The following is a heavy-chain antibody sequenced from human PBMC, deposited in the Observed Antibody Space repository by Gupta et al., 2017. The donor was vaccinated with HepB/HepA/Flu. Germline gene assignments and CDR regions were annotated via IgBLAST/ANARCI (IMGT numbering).Heavy chain of an antibody. D-gene: IGHD2-15*01. CDR2: IYHSGST. J-gene: IGHJ6*02. CDR3: ARGAVVVAATNYYYGMDV. Sequence: QVQLQESAQGLVKPSGPLSLPCPVFGASIGSSTWWVWVRHPPGKGLEWIGEIYHSGSTNYNPSLKSRVTISVDKSKNQFSLKLSSVTAADTAVYYCARGAVVVAATNYYYGMDVWGQGTTVTVSS. V-gene: IGHV4-4*02. CDR1: GASIGSSTW.